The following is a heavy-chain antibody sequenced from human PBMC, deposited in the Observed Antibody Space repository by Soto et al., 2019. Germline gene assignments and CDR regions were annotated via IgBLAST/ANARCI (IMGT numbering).Heavy chain of an antibody. V-gene: IGHV1-3*01. D-gene: IGHD2-21*01. Sequence: QVQLVQSGAEVKKPGASVKVSCKASGYTFTSYAMHWVRQAPGQRLEWMGWINAGNGNTKYSQKFQGRVTITRDTYASTAYMELSSLRSEDTAVYYCARVPGYSIGELWGRGTLVTVSS. CDR3: ARVPGYSIGEL. J-gene: IGHJ2*01. CDR2: INAGNGNT. CDR1: GYTFTSYA.